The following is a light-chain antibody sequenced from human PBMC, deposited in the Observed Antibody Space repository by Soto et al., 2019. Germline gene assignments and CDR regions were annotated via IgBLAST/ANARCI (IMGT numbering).Light chain of an antibody. CDR3: QQYIDWPPYT. J-gene: IGKJ2*01. Sequence: EIGMTQSPATLSVSPGERATLSCRASQSVSSNLAWYQQKPGQAPRLLIYGASTRATGIPARFSGSGSGTEFTLTISSLLSEDFAVYYCQQYIDWPPYTVRQGTKVEIK. CDR2: GAS. CDR1: QSVSSN. V-gene: IGKV3-15*01.